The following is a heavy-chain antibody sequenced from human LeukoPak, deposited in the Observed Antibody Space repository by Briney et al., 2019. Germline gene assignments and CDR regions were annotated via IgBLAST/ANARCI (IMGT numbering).Heavy chain of an antibody. J-gene: IGHJ5*02. CDR1: GGSISSSSYY. D-gene: IGHD3-22*01. CDR3: ARRHYYDSSQFDP. V-gene: IGHV4-39*01. CDR2: IYYSGST. Sequence: SSETLSLTCTVSGGSISSSSYYWGWIRQPPGKGLEWIGSIYYSGSTYYNPSLKSRVTISVDTSKNQFSLKLSSVTAADTAVYYCARRHYYDSSQFDPWGQGTLVTVSS.